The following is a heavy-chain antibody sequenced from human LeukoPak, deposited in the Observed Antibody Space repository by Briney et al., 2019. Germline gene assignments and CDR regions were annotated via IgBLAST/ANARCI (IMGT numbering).Heavy chain of an antibody. V-gene: IGHV1-2*02. Sequence: AAVKVSCKASGYTFTGYYMHWVRQAPGQGLEWMGWINPNSGGTNYAQKFQGRVTMTRDTSISTAYMELSRLRSDDTAVYYCAREGEGDFSPTFWGQGTLVTVSS. D-gene: IGHD2-21*02. CDR1: GYTFTGYY. CDR3: AREGEGDFSPTF. CDR2: INPNSGGT. J-gene: IGHJ4*02.